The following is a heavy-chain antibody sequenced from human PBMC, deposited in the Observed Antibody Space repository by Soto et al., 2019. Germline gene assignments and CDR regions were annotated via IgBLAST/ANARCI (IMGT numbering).Heavy chain of an antibody. Sequence: TSETLSLTCAVSGGSISRGGYSWSWIRQPPGKGLEWVGCIYYGGSTSYNHSLKSRVTISLETSKSQFSLRLSSVTAADTAVYYCARLGEYYQPPDVWGPGTLVTVSS. CDR1: GGSISRGGYS. CDR3: ARLGEYYQPPDV. J-gene: IGHJ4*01. CDR2: IYYGGST. V-gene: IGHV4-61*08. D-gene: IGHD2-2*01.